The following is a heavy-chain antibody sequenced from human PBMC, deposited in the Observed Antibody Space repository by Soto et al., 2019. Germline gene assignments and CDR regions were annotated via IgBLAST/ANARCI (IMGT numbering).Heavy chain of an antibody. D-gene: IGHD5-12*01. CDR3: ARELSGYSYGPGEVY. V-gene: IGHV4-30-4*01. Sequence: TLSLTCSVSGDSISSGDYYWTWIRQPPGQGLEWIGSIYFNGNTNYNPSLQSRLIISLETSKNQVSLKLTSLTAADTAVYYCARELSGYSYGPGEVYWGQGTLVTVSS. CDR2: IYFNGNT. CDR1: GDSISSGDYY. J-gene: IGHJ4*02.